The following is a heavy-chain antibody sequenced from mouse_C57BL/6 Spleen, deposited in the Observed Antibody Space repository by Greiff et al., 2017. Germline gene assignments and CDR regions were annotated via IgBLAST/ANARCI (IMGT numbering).Heavy chain of an antibody. CDR2: ISSGGDYI. Sequence: EVQGVESGAGLVKPGGSLKLSCAASGFTFSSYAMSWVRQTPEKRLEWVAYISSGGDYIYYADTVKGRFTISRDNARNTLYLQMSSLKSEDTAMYYCTRENGSLYYFDYWGQGTTLTVSS. CDR1: GFTFSSYA. V-gene: IGHV5-9-1*02. CDR3: TRENGSLYYFDY. D-gene: IGHD1-1*01. J-gene: IGHJ2*01.